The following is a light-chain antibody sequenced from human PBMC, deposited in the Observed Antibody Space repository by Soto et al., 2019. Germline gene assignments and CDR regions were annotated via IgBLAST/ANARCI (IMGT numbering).Light chain of an antibody. CDR1: QSVGTY. Sequence: DIVLTHSPGTLSLSPGDRATLSCRASQSVGTYLAWYRQKPGQAPRLLIYTTSNRATDIPDRFSGSGSGTAFTLTISRLEPEDFAVYYCQHYRSSPWTFGQGTKMEIK. J-gene: IGKJ1*01. V-gene: IGKV3-20*01. CDR3: QHYRSSPWT. CDR2: TTS.